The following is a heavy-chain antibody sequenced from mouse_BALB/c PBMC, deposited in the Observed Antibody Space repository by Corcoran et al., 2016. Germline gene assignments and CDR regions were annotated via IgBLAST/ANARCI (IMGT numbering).Heavy chain of an antibody. J-gene: IGHJ4*01. D-gene: IGHD3-1*01. V-gene: IGHV8-12*01. CDR2: IGTDDSK. CDR3: ANRAPGLAYAMDY. CDR1: GFSLSTYGTA. Sequence: QVILKESGPGILQPSQTLSLTCSFSGFSLSTYGTAVNWIRQPSGKGLEWLAQIGTDDSKLYNPFLKSRITNSKDTSKSQVFLKITRVDTEDSATYYCANRAPGLAYAMDYWGQGTSVTVSS.